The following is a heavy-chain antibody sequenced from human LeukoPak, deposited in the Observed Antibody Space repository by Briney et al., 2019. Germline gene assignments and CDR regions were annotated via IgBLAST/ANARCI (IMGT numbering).Heavy chain of an antibody. Sequence: GGSLRLSCAASGFTFSDYFMSWVRQAPGKGLEWLSYINGRGTYIDYAESLKGRITISRDNAQNTLYLQMNSLRVEDTAVYYCARSGREATEIDYWGQGTLVTVSS. J-gene: IGHJ4*02. V-gene: IGHV3-11*06. CDR1: GFTFSDYF. D-gene: IGHD1-1*01. CDR2: INGRGTYI. CDR3: ARSGREATEIDY.